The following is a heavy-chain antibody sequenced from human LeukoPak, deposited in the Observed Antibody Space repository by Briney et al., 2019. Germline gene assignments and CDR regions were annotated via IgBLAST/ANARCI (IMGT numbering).Heavy chain of an antibody. CDR1: GFIFSDHW. CDR2: INIDGSYA. CDR3: ARESFASGTRYFDY. D-gene: IGHD2/OR15-2a*01. Sequence: PGGSLRLSCAASGFIFSDHWMHWVRQVPGKGLVWVSRINIDGSYAVHADSVKGRFTISRDNARNTLYLQMNSLRVEDTALYYCARESFASGTRYFDYWGQGTLVTVSP. J-gene: IGHJ4*02. V-gene: IGHV3-74*01.